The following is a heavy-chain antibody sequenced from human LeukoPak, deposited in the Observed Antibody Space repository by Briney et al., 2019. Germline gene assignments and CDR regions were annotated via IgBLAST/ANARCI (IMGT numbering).Heavy chain of an antibody. CDR1: GGTFSSYA. D-gene: IGHD5-24*01. J-gene: IGHJ4*02. CDR2: IIPIFGTA. Sequence: SVKVSCKASGGTFSSYAISWVRQAPGQGLEWMGGIIPIFGTANYAQKFQGRVTITTDESTSTAYMELSSLRSEDTAVYYCARGRDGYNGLFDSWGQGTLVTVSS. V-gene: IGHV1-69*05. CDR3: ARGRDGYNGLFDS.